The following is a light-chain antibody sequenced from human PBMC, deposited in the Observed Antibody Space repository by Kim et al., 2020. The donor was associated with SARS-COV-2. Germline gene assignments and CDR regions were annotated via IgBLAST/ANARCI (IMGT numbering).Light chain of an antibody. CDR1: QGISNF. V-gene: IGKV1-27*01. J-gene: IGKJ1*01. CDR3: QKYNSAPWS. CDR2: GAT. Sequence: SASVGDGVTITCRASQGISNFLAWYQQKPGEAPKLLIYGATTLQLGVSSRFSGTGSGTDFTLTISDLQPEDAATYYCQKYNSAPWSFGHGTKVDIK.